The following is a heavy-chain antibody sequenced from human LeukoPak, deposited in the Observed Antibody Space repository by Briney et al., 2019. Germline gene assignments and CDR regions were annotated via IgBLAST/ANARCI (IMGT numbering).Heavy chain of an antibody. Sequence: ASVKVSCKASGYTFTSYYMHWVRQAPGQGLEGMGGIIPIFGTANNAQKFQGRVTITTDESTSTAYMELSSLRSEDTAVYYCARTHYDFWSPQKGYYMDVWGKGTTVTVSS. CDR3: ARTHYDFWSPQKGYYMDV. CDR1: GYTFTSYY. CDR2: IIPIFGTA. V-gene: IGHV1-69*05. J-gene: IGHJ6*03. D-gene: IGHD3-3*01.